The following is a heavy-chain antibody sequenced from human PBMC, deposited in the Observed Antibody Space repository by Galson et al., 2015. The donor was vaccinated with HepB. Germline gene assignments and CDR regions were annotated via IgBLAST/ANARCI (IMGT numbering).Heavy chain of an antibody. V-gene: IGHV3-48*03. CDR1: RFTFSGRE. J-gene: IGHJ4*02. D-gene: IGHD1-14*01. Sequence: SLRLSCAASRFTFSGREMNWVRLPPGKGLEWIAYISSSGDSIDYARSVRGRFTVSRDNAKNSLYLQMDSLRVEDTAVYYCQTTGFSSSLLNYWGQGTLVTVSS. CDR3: QTTGFSSSLLNY. CDR2: ISSSGDSI.